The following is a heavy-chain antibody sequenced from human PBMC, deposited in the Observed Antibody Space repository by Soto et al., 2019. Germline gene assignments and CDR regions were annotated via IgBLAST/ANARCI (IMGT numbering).Heavy chain of an antibody. V-gene: IGHV4-59*01. CDR2: IYYSGST. D-gene: IGHD3-22*01. Sequence: QVQLQESGPGLVKPSETLSLTCTVSGGSISGFYWSWVRQPPGKGLEWIGYIYYSGSTNYNPSLKSRVTISVATSKNQFSLKLSSVTAADTAVYYCASGDYYDSSGYGFDAFDIWGQGTMVTVSS. CDR1: GGSISGFY. CDR3: ASGDYYDSSGYGFDAFDI. J-gene: IGHJ3*02.